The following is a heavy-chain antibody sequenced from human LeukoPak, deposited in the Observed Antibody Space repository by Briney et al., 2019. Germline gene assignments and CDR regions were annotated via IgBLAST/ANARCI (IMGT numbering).Heavy chain of an antibody. Sequence: PSETLSLTCTVSGGSISSYYWSWIRQPPGKGLEWIGYIYFSGSTNYNPSLKGRVTISVDTSKNQFSLKLSSVTAADTAVYYCAGGGYYPIDYWGQGTLVTVSS. D-gene: IGHD3-10*01. CDR1: GGSISSYY. J-gene: IGHJ4*02. CDR3: AGGGYYPIDY. V-gene: IGHV4-59*01. CDR2: IYFSGST.